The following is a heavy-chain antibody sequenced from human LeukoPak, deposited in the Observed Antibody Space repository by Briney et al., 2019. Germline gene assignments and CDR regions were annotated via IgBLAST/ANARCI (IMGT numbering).Heavy chain of an antibody. CDR2: ISANNGDT. V-gene: IGHV1-18*01. J-gene: IGHJ4*02. CDR3: ARESQVTREDS. CDR1: GYTFTSYG. Sequence: ASVKVSCKASGYTFTSYGISWVRQAPGQGLEWVGWISANNGDTDYAQKFQARVTMTTDTSTSTAYMELRSLRSDDTAVYYCARESQVTREDSWGQGTLVTVSS. D-gene: IGHD1-26*01.